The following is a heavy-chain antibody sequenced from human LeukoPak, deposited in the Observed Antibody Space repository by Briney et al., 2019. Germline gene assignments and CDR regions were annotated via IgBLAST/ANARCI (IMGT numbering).Heavy chain of an antibody. J-gene: IGHJ4*02. CDR3: ASPFGLFDY. Sequence: PGGSLRLSCVASGFTFSNLAMGWVRQAPGKGLEWVSVISDSGGTTYYADSVKGRFTISRDNSRNTLYLQMNSLRDEDTAVYYCASPFGLFDYWGQGTLVTVSS. CDR2: ISDSGGTT. D-gene: IGHD3-10*01. V-gene: IGHV3-23*01. CDR1: GFTFSNLA.